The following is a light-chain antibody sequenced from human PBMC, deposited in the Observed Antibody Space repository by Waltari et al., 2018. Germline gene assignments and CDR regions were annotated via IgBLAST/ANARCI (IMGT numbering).Light chain of an antibody. J-gene: IGKJ1*01. Sequence: DIQMTQSPSTLSASVGDRVTTTCRASQSVSNWLAWYQQKPGRAPTPLIDQASTLQSGVPSRFSGSGSRTEFTLTISSLQPDDFATYYCLQYNTYRTFGQGTKLDIK. CDR3: LQYNTYRT. V-gene: IGKV1-5*03. CDR1: QSVSNW. CDR2: QAS.